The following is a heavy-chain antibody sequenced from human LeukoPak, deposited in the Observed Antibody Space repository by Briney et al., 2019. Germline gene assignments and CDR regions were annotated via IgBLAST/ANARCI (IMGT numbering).Heavy chain of an antibody. V-gene: IGHV4-39*02. CDR2: IYYSGST. J-gene: IGHJ4*02. CDR1: GGSISSSSYY. Sequence: SETLSLTCTVSGGSISSSSYYWGWIRQPPGKGLEWIGSIYYSGSTYYNPSLKSRVTISADTSKNQFSLKLSSVTAADTAVYYCAREGYRSSWYPPFDYWGQGTLVTVSS. CDR3: AREGYRSSWYPPFDY. D-gene: IGHD6-13*01.